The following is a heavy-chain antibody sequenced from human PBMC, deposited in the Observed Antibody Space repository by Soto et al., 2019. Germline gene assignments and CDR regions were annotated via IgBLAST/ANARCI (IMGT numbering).Heavy chain of an antibody. J-gene: IGHJ3*02. Sequence: PGGSLRLSCAASGFTFSGSAMHWVRQASGKGLEWVGRIRSKANSYATAYAASVKGRFTISRDDSKNTAYLQMNSLKTEDTAVYYYSKEAVAFDIWGQGTMVTVSS. CDR2: IRSKANSYAT. V-gene: IGHV3-73*01. CDR1: GFTFSGSA. CDR3: SKEAVAFDI. D-gene: IGHD6-19*01.